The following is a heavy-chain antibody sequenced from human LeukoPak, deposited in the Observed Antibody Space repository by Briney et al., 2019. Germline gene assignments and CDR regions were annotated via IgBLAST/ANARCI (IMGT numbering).Heavy chain of an antibody. Sequence: RASVKVSCKASGYTFTSYYMHWVRQAPGQGLEWMGIINPSGGSTSYAQKFQGRVTMTRDTSTSTVYMELSSLRSEDTAVYYYARADYYDSSGYYAEISWFDPWGQGTLVTVSS. V-gene: IGHV1-46*01. J-gene: IGHJ5*02. D-gene: IGHD3-22*01. CDR1: GYTFTSYY. CDR3: ARADYYDSSGYYAEISWFDP. CDR2: INPSGGST.